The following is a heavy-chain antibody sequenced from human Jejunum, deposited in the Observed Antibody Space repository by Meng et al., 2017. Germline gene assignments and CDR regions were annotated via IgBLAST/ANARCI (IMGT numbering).Heavy chain of an antibody. D-gene: IGHD2-15*01. J-gene: IGHJ5*02. CDR1: GYTFTGYY. CDR2: INPDSGGT. CDR3: ARAPDYSDNWFDP. V-gene: IGHV1-2*06. Sequence: QVQLLQSGAEVKNSGASVKVSCKASGYTFTGYYMHWVRQVPGQRLEWMGRINPDSGGTNFAQKFQGRVTMTRDTSISTAYMELSRLTSDDTAVYYCARAPDYSDNWFDPWGQGTLVTVSS.